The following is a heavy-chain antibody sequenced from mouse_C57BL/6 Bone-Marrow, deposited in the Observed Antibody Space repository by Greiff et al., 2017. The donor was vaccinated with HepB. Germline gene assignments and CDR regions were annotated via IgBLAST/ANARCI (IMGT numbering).Heavy chain of an antibody. Sequence: QVQLQQPGAELVRPGSSVKLSCKASGYTFTSYWMHWVQQRPIQGLEWIGNIDPSNSETHYNQKFKDKATVTVDKSSSTAYMQLSSQTSEDSAVYYCARGYYGSRGGDYLDYWGQGTTLTVSS. CDR2: IDPSNSET. V-gene: IGHV1-52*01. J-gene: IGHJ2*01. D-gene: IGHD1-1*01. CDR1: GYTFTSYW. CDR3: ARGYYGSRGGDYLDY.